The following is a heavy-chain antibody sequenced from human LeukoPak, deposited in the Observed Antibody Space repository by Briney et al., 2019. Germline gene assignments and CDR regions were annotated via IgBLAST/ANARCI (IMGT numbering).Heavy chain of an antibody. J-gene: IGHJ5*02. V-gene: IGHV3-64D*09. D-gene: IGHD3-10*01. CDR2: ISSDGDST. Sequence: GGSLRLSCSASGFTFSSYAMHWVRQAPGKGLEYVSAISSDGDSTYNADSVKGRFTISRDNSKNTLYLQMSSLRTEDTAVYYCVRSSASSGPNCFDPWGQGTLVTVSS. CDR1: GFTFSSYA. CDR3: VRSSASSGPNCFDP.